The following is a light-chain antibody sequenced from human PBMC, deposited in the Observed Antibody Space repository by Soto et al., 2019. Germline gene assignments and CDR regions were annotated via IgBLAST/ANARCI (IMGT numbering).Light chain of an antibody. J-gene: IGKJ5*01. CDR1: QSVSSSY. CDR3: QQYGSLPPIP. CDR2: GAS. V-gene: IGKV3-20*01. Sequence: EIVLPQSPGTLSLSPGERATLSCRASQSVSSSYLAWYQQKPGQAPRLLIYGASSRATGIPDRFSGSGSGTDFTLTISRLEPEDFAVYYCQQYGSLPPIPFGQVTRLAI.